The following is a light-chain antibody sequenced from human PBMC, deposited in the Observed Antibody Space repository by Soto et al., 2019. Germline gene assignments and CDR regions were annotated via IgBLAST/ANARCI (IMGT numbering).Light chain of an antibody. CDR3: QQFNSYPLT. CDR2: DAS. Sequence: AIQLTQSPSSLSASVGDRVTITCRASQGISSALAWYQQKPGKAPKLLIYDASSLESGVPSRFSGSGSGPDFTLTISSLQPEDFATYFCQQFNSYPLTFGQGTRLEIK. V-gene: IGKV1-13*02. J-gene: IGKJ5*01. CDR1: QGISSA.